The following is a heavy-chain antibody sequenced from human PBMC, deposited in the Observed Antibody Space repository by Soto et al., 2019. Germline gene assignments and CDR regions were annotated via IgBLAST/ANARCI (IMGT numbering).Heavy chain of an antibody. CDR1: GFTFSSYS. D-gene: IGHD3-10*01. Sequence: ESGGGLVKPGGSLRLSCAASGFTFSSYSMNWVRQAPGKGLEWVSSISSSSSYIYYADSVKGRFTISRDNAKNSLYLQMNSLRAEDTAVYYCARDLRGGSGSSPDYYYYGMDVWGQGTTVTVSS. J-gene: IGHJ6*02. V-gene: IGHV3-21*01. CDR2: ISSSSSYI. CDR3: ARDLRGGSGSSPDYYYYGMDV.